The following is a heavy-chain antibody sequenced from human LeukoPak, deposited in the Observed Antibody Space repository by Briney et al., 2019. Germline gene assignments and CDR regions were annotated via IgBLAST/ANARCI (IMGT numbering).Heavy chain of an antibody. Sequence: GGSLRLSCAASGFTISRYSMNWVRQAPGKGLEWVSSISIDSNYIYYPDSLRGRFTVSRDNANNSLYLHLNSLRADDTAVYYCAELGITMIGGVWGKGTTVTISS. CDR1: GFTISRYS. CDR2: ISIDSNYI. J-gene: IGHJ6*04. V-gene: IGHV3-21*01. D-gene: IGHD3-10*02. CDR3: AELGITMIGGV.